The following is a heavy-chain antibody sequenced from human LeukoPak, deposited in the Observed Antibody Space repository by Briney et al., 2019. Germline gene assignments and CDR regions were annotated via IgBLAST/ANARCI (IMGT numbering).Heavy chain of an antibody. J-gene: IGHJ4*02. D-gene: IGHD6-19*01. CDR3: ARGRAVAGY. CDR2: IKQDGSEK. CDR1: GFTFSSTT. Sequence: GGSLRLPCVASGFTFSSTTMGWVRQAPGKGLEWVANIKQDGSEKYYVDSVKGRFTISRDNAKNSLYLQMNSLRAEDTAVYYCARGRAVAGYWGQGTLVTVSS. V-gene: IGHV3-7*03.